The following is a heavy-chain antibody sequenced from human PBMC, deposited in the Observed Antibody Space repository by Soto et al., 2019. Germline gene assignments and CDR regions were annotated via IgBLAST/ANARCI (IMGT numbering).Heavy chain of an antibody. J-gene: IGHJ6*02. CDR3: ARVXCSSTSCYHYYYYGMDV. CDR2: INPNSGGT. V-gene: IGHV1-2*02. Sequence: ASVKVSCKASGYTFTGYYMHWVRQAPGQGLEWMGWINPNSGGTNYAQKFQGRVTMTRDTSISTAYMELSRLRSDDTAVYYCARVXCSSTSCYHYYYYGMDVWGQGTTVTVSS. CDR1: GYTFTGYY. D-gene: IGHD2-2*01.